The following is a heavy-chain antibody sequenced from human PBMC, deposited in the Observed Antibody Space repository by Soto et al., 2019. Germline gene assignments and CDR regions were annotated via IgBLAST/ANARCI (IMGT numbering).Heavy chain of an antibody. J-gene: IGHJ4*02. CDR1: GGSISGYY. D-gene: IGHD6-6*01. Sequence: SETLSLTCSVSGGSISGYYWCWIRKAPGKGLEWIGYVYDTGSTSYNPSLQSRVTISVDTSKKQFSLSLRLVTAADTAVYFCARSIAVPSSHIDHWGQGTRVNVSS. V-gene: IGHV4-59*01. CDR2: VYDTGST. CDR3: ARSIAVPSSHIDH.